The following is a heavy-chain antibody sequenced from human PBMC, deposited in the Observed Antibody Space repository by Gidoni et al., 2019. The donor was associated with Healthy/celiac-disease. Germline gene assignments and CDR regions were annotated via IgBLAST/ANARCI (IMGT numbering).Heavy chain of an antibody. CDR3: ARIRDPMRGYATNSGSYPPYYFDY. V-gene: IGHV2-70*01. J-gene: IGHJ4*02. CDR2: IDWDDDK. D-gene: IGHD1-26*01. CDR1: GFSLSTSGMC. Sequence: QVTLRESGPALVKPTQTLTLTCTFSGFSLSTSGMCVSWIRQPPGKALEWLALIDWDDDKYYSTSLKTRLTISKDTSKNQVVLTMTNMDPVDTATYYCARIRDPMRGYATNSGSYPPYYFDYWGQGTLVTVSS.